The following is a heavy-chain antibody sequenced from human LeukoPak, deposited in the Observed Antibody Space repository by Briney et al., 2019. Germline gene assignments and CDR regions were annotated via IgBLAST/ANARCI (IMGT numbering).Heavy chain of an antibody. J-gene: IGHJ2*01. V-gene: IGHV3-23*01. Sequence: GVSLRLSCAASGFTFSSYAMSWVRQAPGKGLEWVSAISGSGGSTYYADSVKGRFTISRDNSKNTLYLQMNSLRADDTAIYYCAKSMTLQWRGFFDLWGRGTHVTVSS. CDR3: AKSMTLQWRGFFDL. CDR1: GFTFSSYA. D-gene: IGHD6-19*01. CDR2: ISGSGGST.